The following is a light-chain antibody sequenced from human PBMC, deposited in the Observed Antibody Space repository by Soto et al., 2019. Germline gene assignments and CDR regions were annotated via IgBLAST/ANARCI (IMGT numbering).Light chain of an antibody. V-gene: IGKV1-39*01. CDR3: QQSYSPPFT. CDR1: PSISSH. J-gene: IGKJ3*01. CDR2: AAS. Sequence: DLQMTQSPSSLSASVGDSVSISCRTSPSISSHLNWYQQKPGIAPKLLIFAASTLQSGVPSRFSGSGSGTDFSLTIRSLQPEDFATCFCQQSYSPPFTFGPGTKVDI.